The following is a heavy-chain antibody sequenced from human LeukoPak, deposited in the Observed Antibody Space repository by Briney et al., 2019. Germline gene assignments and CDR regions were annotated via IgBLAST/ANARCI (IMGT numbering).Heavy chain of an antibody. V-gene: IGHV4-34*01. CDR3: ARGSGWWLLQSHYFDY. CDR2: INHSGST. CDR1: GGSFSGYY. D-gene: IGHD3-22*01. J-gene: IGHJ4*02. Sequence: SETLSLTCAVYGGSFSGYYWSWIRQPPGKGLEWIGEINHSGSTNYNPSLKGRVTISVDTSKNQFSLKLSSVTAADTAVYYCARGSGWWLLQSHYFDYWGQGTLVTVSS.